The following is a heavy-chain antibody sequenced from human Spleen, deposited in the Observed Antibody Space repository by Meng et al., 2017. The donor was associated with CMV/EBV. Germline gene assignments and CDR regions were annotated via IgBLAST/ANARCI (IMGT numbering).Heavy chain of an antibody. Sequence: GESLKISCAASGFTFSDYYMSWIRQAPGKGLEWVSYISSSGSTIYYADSVKGRFTISRDNAKNSRYLQMNSLRAEDTAVYYCARDAGDDILTGYFDYWGQGTLVTVSS. CDR2: ISSSGSTI. D-gene: IGHD3-9*01. CDR3: ARDAGDDILTGYFDY. J-gene: IGHJ4*02. CDR1: GFTFSDYY. V-gene: IGHV3-11*01.